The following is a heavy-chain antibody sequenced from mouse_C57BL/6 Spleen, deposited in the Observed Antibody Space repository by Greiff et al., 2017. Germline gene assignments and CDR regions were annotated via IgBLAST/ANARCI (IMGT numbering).Heavy chain of an antibody. CDR3: ARSYDYDVAWFAY. CDR2: INPNNGGT. Sequence: EVKLQQSGPELVKPGASVKISCKASGYTFTDYYMNWVKQSHGKSLEWIGDINPNNGGTSYNQKFKGKATLTVDKSSSTAYMELRSLTSEDSAVYYCARSYDYDVAWFAYWGQGTLVTVSA. V-gene: IGHV1-26*01. D-gene: IGHD2-4*01. J-gene: IGHJ3*01. CDR1: GYTFTDYY.